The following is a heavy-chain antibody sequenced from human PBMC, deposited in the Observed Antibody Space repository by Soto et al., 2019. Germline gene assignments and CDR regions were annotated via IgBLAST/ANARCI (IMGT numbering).Heavy chain of an antibody. J-gene: IGHJ6*02. CDR1: GGSFSSYY. CDR3: ARAWFGDGGMNYYYGMDV. D-gene: IGHD3-10*01. V-gene: IGHV4-34*01. Sequence: SETLSLTCAVYGGSFSSYYWSWIRQPPGKGLEWIGEINHSGSTNYNPSLKGRVTISVDTSKNQFSLKLSSVTAADTAVYYCARAWFGDGGMNYYYGMDVWGQGTTVTVSS. CDR2: INHSGST.